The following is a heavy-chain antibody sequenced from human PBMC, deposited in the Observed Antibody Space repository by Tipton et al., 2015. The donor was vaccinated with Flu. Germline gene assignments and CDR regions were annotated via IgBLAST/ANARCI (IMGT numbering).Heavy chain of an antibody. CDR3: GRESEAAAGSYGMDV. J-gene: IGHJ6*02. CDR2: ISAYNGNT. D-gene: IGHD6-13*01. V-gene: IGHV1-18*01. Sequence: QVQLVQSGAEVKKPGASVKVSCKASGYTFTSYGISWARQAPGQGLEWMGWISAYNGNTNYAQKLLGRVTMTTDTSTSTAYMELRSLRSDDPAVYYCGRESEAAAGSYGMDVWGQGTTVTVSS. CDR1: GYTFTSYG.